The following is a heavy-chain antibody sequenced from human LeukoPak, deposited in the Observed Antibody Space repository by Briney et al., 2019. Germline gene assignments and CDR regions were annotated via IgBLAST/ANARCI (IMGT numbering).Heavy chain of an antibody. Sequence: SETLSLTCTVSGGSMSSYFWSWIRQPPGKGLEWIGYIYYSGSTNYNPSLQSRVTISVDTSKNQFSLKLSSVTAADTAVYYCASSGGVAARRGYFSYWGQGTLVAVSS. CDR1: GGSMSSYF. CDR3: ASSGGVAARRGYFSY. V-gene: IGHV4-59*01. CDR2: IYYSGST. D-gene: IGHD6-6*01. J-gene: IGHJ4*02.